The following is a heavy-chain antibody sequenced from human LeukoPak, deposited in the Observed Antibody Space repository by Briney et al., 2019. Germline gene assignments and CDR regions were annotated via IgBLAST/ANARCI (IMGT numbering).Heavy chain of an antibody. CDR3: ARSVTTLGFDY. Sequence: ASVKVSCKASGYTFTSYYMHWVRQAPGQGLEWMGIINPSGGSTSYAQKFQGRVTMTRDKSTSTVYMELSSLRSEDTAVYYCARSVTTLGFDYWGQGTLVTVSS. CDR1: GYTFTSYY. J-gene: IGHJ4*02. D-gene: IGHD4-11*01. V-gene: IGHV1-46*01. CDR2: INPSGGST.